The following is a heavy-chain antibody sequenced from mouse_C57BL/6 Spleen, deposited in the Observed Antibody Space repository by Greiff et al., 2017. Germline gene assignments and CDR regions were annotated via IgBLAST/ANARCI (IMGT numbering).Heavy chain of an antibody. D-gene: IGHD2-3*01. J-gene: IGHJ3*01. Sequence: VQGVESGAELVKPGASVKISCKASGYAFSSYWMNWVKQRPGKGLEWIGQIYPGDGDTNYNGKFKGKATLTADKSSSTAYMQLSSVTSEDSAVYFCAREGIYDGYYGFAYWGQGTLVTVSA. CDR3: AREGIYDGYYGFAY. CDR1: GYAFSSYW. V-gene: IGHV1-80*01. CDR2: IYPGDGDT.